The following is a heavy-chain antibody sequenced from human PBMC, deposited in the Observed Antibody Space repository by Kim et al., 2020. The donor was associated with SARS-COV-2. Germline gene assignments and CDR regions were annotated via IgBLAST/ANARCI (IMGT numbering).Heavy chain of an antibody. D-gene: IGHD3-22*01. CDR1: GGSISSSFNY. V-gene: IGHV4-39*01. CDR3: ARLPHDSSGYVDS. J-gene: IGHJ4*02. CDR2: VYHSGST. Sequence: SETLSLTCTVSGGSISSSFNYWGGIRQPPGKGLEWIGSVYHSGSTYDSPSLKSRVTVSVDTSKNEFYLKVTSVTAADTAVYFCARLPHDSSGYVDSWGPGILVTVSS.